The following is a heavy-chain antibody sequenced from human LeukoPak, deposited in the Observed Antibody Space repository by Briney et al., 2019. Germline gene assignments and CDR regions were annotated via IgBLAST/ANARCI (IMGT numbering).Heavy chain of an antibody. Sequence: GGSLRLSCAASGFAFSSYEMHWVRQAPGKGLEWVSYISSSGSTIYYADSVKGRFTISRDNAKNSLYLQMNSLRAEDTAVYYCARLTSSKDYWGQGTLVTVSS. D-gene: IGHD3-9*01. J-gene: IGHJ4*02. CDR1: GFAFSSYE. CDR3: ARLTSSKDY. V-gene: IGHV3-48*03. CDR2: ISSSGSTI.